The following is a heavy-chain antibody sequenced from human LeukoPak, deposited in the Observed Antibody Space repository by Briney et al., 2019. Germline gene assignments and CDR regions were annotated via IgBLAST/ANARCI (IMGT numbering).Heavy chain of an antibody. CDR2: ISGSGGST. CDR3: AKRYYYGSGTYYVDAFDI. Sequence: GGSLRLSCAASRFTFSSYEMNWVRQAPGKGLEWVSAISGSGGSTYYADSVKGRFTISRDNSKNTLYLQMNSLRAEDTALYYCAKRYYYGSGTYYVDAFDIWGQGTMVTVSS. CDR1: RFTFSSYE. V-gene: IGHV3-23*01. J-gene: IGHJ3*02. D-gene: IGHD3-10*01.